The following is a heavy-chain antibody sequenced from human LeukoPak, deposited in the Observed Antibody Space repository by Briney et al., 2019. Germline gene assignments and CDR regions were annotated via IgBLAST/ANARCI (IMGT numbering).Heavy chain of an antibody. D-gene: IGHD3-10*01. V-gene: IGHV4-34*01. CDR2: INHSGST. CDR3: ARGRRNYYGSGVLDY. J-gene: IGHJ4*02. CDR1: GGSISSYY. Sequence: SETLSLTCTVSGGSISSYYWSWIRQPPGKGLEWIGEINHSGSTNYNPSLKSRVTISVDTSKNQFSLKLSSVTAADTAVYYCARGRRNYYGSGVLDYWGQGTLVTVSS.